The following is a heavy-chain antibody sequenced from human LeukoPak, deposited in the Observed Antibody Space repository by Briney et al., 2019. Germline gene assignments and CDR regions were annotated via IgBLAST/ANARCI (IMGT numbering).Heavy chain of an antibody. V-gene: IGHV4-61*05. D-gene: IGHD4-11*01. CDR1: GGSISSSPYY. CDR2: IYYSGST. J-gene: IGHJ5*02. Sequence: SETLSLTCTVSGGSISSSPYYWGWIRQPPGKGLEWIGYIYYSGSTNYNPSLKSRVTISVDTSKNQFSLKLSSVTAADTAVYYCARHMTTWFDPWGQGTLVTVSS. CDR3: ARHMTTWFDP.